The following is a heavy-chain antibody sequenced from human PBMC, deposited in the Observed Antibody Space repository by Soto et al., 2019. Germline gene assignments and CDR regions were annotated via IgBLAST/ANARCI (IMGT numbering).Heavy chain of an antibody. CDR2: ISAYNGNT. Sequence: ASVKVSCKASGYTFTSYGICWVRQAPGQGLEWMGWISAYNGNTNYAQKLQGRVTMTTDTSTSTAYMELRSLRSDDTAVYYCARDRVVPAAPYYYYGMDVWGQGTTVTVSS. D-gene: IGHD2-2*01. CDR3: ARDRVVPAAPYYYYGMDV. V-gene: IGHV1-18*01. CDR1: GYTFTSYG. J-gene: IGHJ6*02.